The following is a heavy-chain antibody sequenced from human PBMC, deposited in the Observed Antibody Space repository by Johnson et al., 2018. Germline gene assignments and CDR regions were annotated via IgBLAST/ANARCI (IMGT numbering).Heavy chain of an antibody. CDR3: ARDWVVVAATDAFDI. Sequence: QVQLVQSGGGVVQPGRSLRLSCAASGFTFSSYGMHWVRQVPGKGLEWVAVIWYDGSNKYDADSVKGRFTISRDNSKNTLYLQMNSLRAEDTAVYYCARDWVVVAATDAFDIWGQGTMVTVSS. CDR2: IWYDGSNK. CDR1: GFTFSSYG. D-gene: IGHD2-15*01. V-gene: IGHV3-33*01. J-gene: IGHJ3*02.